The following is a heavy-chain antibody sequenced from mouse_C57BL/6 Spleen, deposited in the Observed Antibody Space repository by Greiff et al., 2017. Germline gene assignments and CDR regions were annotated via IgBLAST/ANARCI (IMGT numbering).Heavy chain of an antibody. CDR1: GYSITSDY. Sequence: EVKLMESGPGLAKPSQTLSLTCSVSGYSITSDYWNWIRQFPGNKLEYMGYISYSGSTYYNPSLISRISITRDTSKNQYYLQLNSMTTEDTATLYCARWTWDDWYIDDWGKGTSVTVSS. J-gene: IGHJ1*03. CDR2: ISYSGST. CDR3: ARWTWDDWYIDD. D-gene: IGHD4-1*01. V-gene: IGHV3-8*01.